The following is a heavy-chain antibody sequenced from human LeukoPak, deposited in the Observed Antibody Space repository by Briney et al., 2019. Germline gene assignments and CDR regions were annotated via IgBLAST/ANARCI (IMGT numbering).Heavy chain of an antibody. Sequence: PSETLSLTCTVSGGSISSYYWSWIRQSPGKGLEWIGYIYYSGSTNYNLSLKSRVTISVDTSKNQFSLKLSSVTAADTAVYYCARTGRYSSSFFRWFDPWGQGTLVTVSS. J-gene: IGHJ5*02. D-gene: IGHD6-13*01. CDR1: GGSISSYY. V-gene: IGHV4-59*01. CDR3: ARTGRYSSSFFRWFDP. CDR2: IYYSGST.